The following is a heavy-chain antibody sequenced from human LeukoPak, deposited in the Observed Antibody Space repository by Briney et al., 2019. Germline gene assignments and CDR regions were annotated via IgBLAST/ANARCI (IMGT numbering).Heavy chain of an antibody. CDR1: GFTFSSYA. D-gene: IGHD3-16*01. V-gene: IGHV3-30*09. CDR2: ISYDGSNK. CDR3: VRDLSWGGFDY. Sequence: PGGSLRLSCAASGFTFSSYAMHWVRQAPGKGLEWVAVISYDGSNKYYADSVKGRFAISRDNSRVTMFLQMNSLRAEDTAVYYCVRDLSWGGFDYWGQGTLVTVSS. J-gene: IGHJ4*02.